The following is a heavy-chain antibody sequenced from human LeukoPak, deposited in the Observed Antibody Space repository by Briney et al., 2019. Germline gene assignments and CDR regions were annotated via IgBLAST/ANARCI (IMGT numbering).Heavy chain of an antibody. CDR3: AALGITMIGGV. CDR1: GFTFSSYE. Sequence: GGSLRLSCAASGFTFSSYEMNWVRQAPGKGLEWVSYISSSGSTIYYADSVKGRFTISRDNAKNSLYLQMNSLRAEDTAVYYCAALGITMIGGVWGKGTTVTVSS. J-gene: IGHJ6*04. V-gene: IGHV3-48*03. D-gene: IGHD3-10*02. CDR2: ISSSGSTI.